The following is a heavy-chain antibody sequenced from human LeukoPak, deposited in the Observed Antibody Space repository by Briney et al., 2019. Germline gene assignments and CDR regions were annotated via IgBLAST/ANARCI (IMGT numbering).Heavy chain of an antibody. D-gene: IGHD6-13*01. CDR3: ARDVSGSSSWSDFDY. J-gene: IGHJ4*02. CDR1: GFTVSSNY. V-gene: IGHV3-66*01. Sequence: GGSLRLSCAASGFTVSSNYMSWVRQAPGKGLDRDSVIYSGGSTFYADSVRGRSTISRDNSKNTLYLQMNSLRAEDTAVYYCARDVSGSSSWSDFDYWGQGTLVTVSS. CDR2: IYSGGST.